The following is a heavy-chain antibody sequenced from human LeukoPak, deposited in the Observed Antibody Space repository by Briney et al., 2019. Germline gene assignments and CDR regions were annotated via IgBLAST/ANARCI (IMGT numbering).Heavy chain of an antibody. CDR1: GFTFDDYA. CDR2: ISWNSGSI. J-gene: IGHJ4*02. CDR3: ATTPWNYYGSGSYFDY. D-gene: IGHD3-10*01. V-gene: IGHV3-9*01. Sequence: PGGSLRLSCAASGFTFDDYAMHWVRQAPGKGLEWVSGISWNSGSIGYADSVKGRFTISRDNAKNSLYLQMNSLRAEDTALYYCATTPWNYYGSGSYFDYWGQGTLVTVSS.